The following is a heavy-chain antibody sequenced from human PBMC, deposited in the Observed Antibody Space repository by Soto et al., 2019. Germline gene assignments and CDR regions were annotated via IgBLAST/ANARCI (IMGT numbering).Heavy chain of an antibody. CDR1: EFSFSSYA. CDR2: ISATGTTT. CDR3: ATYSSPFDY. J-gene: IGHJ4*02. D-gene: IGHD6-13*01. V-gene: IGHV3-23*01. Sequence: EVQLMESGGGLVQPGGSLRLSCAASEFSFSSYALNWVRQAPGKGLEWVSAISATGTTTYYADSVKGRFTISRDNSKRTLFLQMDSLIPDDTAVYYCATYSSPFDYWGQGTLVTVSS.